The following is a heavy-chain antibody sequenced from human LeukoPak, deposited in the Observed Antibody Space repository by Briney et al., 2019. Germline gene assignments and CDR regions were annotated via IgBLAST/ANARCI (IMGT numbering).Heavy chain of an antibody. CDR3: ARAYYYNSSGYYPGAFDI. CDR1: GGSISTSTYS. D-gene: IGHD3-22*01. Sequence: SETLSLTCTVSGGSISTSTYSWGWIRQPPEKGLEWIGSIYYSGSIYSNPSLKSRVSISVDTSKNQFSLKLSSVTAADTAVYYCARAYYYNSSGYYPGAFDIWGQGTLVTVSS. J-gene: IGHJ3*02. V-gene: IGHV4-39*07. CDR2: IYYSGSI.